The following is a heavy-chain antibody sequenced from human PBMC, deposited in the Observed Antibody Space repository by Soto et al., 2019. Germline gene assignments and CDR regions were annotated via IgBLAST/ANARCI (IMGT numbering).Heavy chain of an antibody. J-gene: IGHJ3*02. D-gene: IGHD2-8*01. V-gene: IGHV1-3*04. Sequence: KASGKASGNTLTDYSLHWVRQAPGLSLEWMGWINTGNGETKYSQKFQGRVTITRDASARTAYMELRSLRSEDTAVYYSARDRCYGVTCFDDSFDIWGQGTMVTVSS. CDR2: INTGNGET. CDR3: ARDRCYGVTCFDDSFDI. CDR1: GNTLTDYS.